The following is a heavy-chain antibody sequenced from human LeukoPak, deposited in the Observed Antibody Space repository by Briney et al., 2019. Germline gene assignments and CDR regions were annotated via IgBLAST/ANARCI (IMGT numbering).Heavy chain of an antibody. CDR2: IYYTGST. Sequence: PSQTLSLTCSVSGGSISNGDYYWSWIRQPPGKGLEWIGYIYYTGSTYYNPSLRSQVTMSGDTSKNQLSLRLSSVTAADTAVYYCARARADYYDSSGRYFGYFDLWGRGTLVTVSS. CDR3: ARARADYYDSSGRYFGYFDL. CDR1: GGSISNGDYY. D-gene: IGHD3-22*01. V-gene: IGHV4-30-4*01. J-gene: IGHJ4*01.